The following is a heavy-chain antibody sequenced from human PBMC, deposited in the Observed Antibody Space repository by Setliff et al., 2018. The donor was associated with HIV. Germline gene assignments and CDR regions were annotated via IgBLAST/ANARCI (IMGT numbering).Heavy chain of an antibody. Sequence: WASVKVSCKASGYTFTGYYMHWVRQAPGQGLEWMGWINPNSGGTNYAQKFQGRVTMTRDTSISTAYMELTRVRSDDTAVYYCARGAARQVDYWGQGTLVTVSS. CDR1: GYTFTGYY. V-gene: IGHV1-2*02. D-gene: IGHD6-6*01. J-gene: IGHJ4*02. CDR3: ARGAARQVDY. CDR2: INPNSGGT.